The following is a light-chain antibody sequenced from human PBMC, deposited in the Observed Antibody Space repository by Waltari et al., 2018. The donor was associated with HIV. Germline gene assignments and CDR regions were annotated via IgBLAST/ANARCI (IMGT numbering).Light chain of an antibody. Sequence: QSVLTQPPSASGTPGQRVTISCSGRNSNIGSNTVNWYQQLPGTAPKLLIYGNTQRPSGVPDRFSGSKSGTSASLAISGLQSEDKADYYCAAWDDSLNGEVVFGGGTKLTVL. CDR1: NSNIGSNT. CDR2: GNT. V-gene: IGLV1-44*01. CDR3: AAWDDSLNGEVV. J-gene: IGLJ2*01.